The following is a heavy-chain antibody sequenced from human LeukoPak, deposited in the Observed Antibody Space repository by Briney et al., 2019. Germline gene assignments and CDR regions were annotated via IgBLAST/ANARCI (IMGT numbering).Heavy chain of an antibody. CDR3: ARQYRVYDILTGYYGGYFDY. V-gene: IGHV4-59*08. Sequence: PSETLSLTCTVSGGSISSYYWSWIRQPPGKGLEWIGYIYYSGSTNYNPSLKSRVTISVDTSKNQFSLKLSSVTAADTAVYCCARQYRVYDILTGYYGGYFDYWGQGTLVTVSS. CDR1: GGSISSYY. CDR2: IYYSGST. J-gene: IGHJ4*02. D-gene: IGHD3-9*01.